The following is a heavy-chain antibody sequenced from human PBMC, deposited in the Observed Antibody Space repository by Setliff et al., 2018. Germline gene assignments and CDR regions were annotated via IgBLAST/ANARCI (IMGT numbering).Heavy chain of an antibody. D-gene: IGHD3-10*01. CDR1: GFTFSRYA. CDR3: AKDYGSGSYAFDF. J-gene: IGHJ4*02. V-gene: IGHV3-23*01. CDR2: ISATGGST. Sequence: PGGSLRLSCAANGFTFSRYAMSWVRQAPGKGLEWVSAISATGGSTYYADSVKGRFTISRDNSKNMLYLQMNSLRAEDTALYYCAKDYGSGSYAFDFWGQGNLVTVSS.